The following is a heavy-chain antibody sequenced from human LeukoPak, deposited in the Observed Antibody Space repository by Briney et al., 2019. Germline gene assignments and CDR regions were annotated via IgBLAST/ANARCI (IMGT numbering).Heavy chain of an antibody. CDR2: INPYSGGT. J-gene: IGHJ4*02. D-gene: IGHD2-15*01. CDR1: GYTFTAYY. CDR3: ARPYCSGGSCHDYFDY. V-gene: IGHV1-2*02. Sequence: ASVKVSCKASGYTFTAYYMRWVRQAPGQGLEWVGCINPYSGGTKYAQKFQGRVTMTRDTSISTAYMELTRLQSDDTAVYYCARPYCSGGSCHDYFDYWGPGTLVTVSS.